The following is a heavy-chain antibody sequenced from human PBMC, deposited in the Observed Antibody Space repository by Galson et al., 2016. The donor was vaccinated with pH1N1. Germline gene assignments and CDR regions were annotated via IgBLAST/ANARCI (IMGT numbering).Heavy chain of an antibody. V-gene: IGHV1-2*02. CDR1: GYTFNVYY. J-gene: IGHJ4*02. CDR2: IAPDSGAT. Sequence: SVKVSCKASGYTFNVYYMHWVRQAPGQGLEWMGWIAPDSGATSYAQKFKGRVTMTRDTSINRVYMELSRLRFDDTAIYYWARVLRTVLFDFWGQGTLVTVSS. D-gene: IGHD2-8*02. CDR3: ARVLRTVLFDF.